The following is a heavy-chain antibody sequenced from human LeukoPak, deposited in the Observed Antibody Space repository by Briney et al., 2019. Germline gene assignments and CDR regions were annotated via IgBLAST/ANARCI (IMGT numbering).Heavy chain of an antibody. CDR2: ISGSGGST. Sequence: GGSLRLSCAASGFTFSSYAMSWVRQAPGKGLEWVSAISGSGGSTYYADSVKGRFTISRDNAKNSLYLQMNSLRAEDTAVYYCARDSAPAAIRGAFDIWGQGTMVTVSS. D-gene: IGHD2-2*02. CDR1: GFTFSSYA. J-gene: IGHJ3*02. CDR3: ARDSAPAAIRGAFDI. V-gene: IGHV3-23*01.